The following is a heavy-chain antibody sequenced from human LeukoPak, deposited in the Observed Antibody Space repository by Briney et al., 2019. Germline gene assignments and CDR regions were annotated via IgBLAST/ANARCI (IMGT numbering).Heavy chain of an antibody. J-gene: IGHJ4*02. CDR2: IRSDGGST. V-gene: IGHV3-64D*09. CDR3: TRLDDY. Sequence: GGSLRLSCSASGFTFSSFAMHWVRQASGKGLEYISAIRSDGGSTYYADSVKGRFTISRDNYKNTLYLQMSSLRAEDTAVYYCTRLDDYWGQGTLVTVSS. CDR1: GFTFSSFA.